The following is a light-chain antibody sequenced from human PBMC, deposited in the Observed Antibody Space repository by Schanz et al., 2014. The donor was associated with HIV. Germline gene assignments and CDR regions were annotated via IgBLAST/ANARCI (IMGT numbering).Light chain of an antibody. CDR3: QQRSNWPPFT. CDR1: QSISGTY. CDR2: DAS. Sequence: EIVLTQSPGTLSLSPGERATLSCRASQSISGTYLAWYQHKPGQAPRLLIYDASNRATGIPARFSGSGSGTDFTLTISSLEPEDFAVYYCQQRSNWPPFTFGPGTKVDIK. V-gene: IGKV3-11*01. J-gene: IGKJ3*01.